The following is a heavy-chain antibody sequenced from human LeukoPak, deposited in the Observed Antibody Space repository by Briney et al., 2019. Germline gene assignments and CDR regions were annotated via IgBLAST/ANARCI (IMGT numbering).Heavy chain of an antibody. CDR1: GGTFSSYA. J-gene: IGHJ3*02. D-gene: IGHD6-13*01. CDR3: ASLVSSAAGAFDI. CDR2: IIPIFGTA. V-gene: IGHV1-69*01. Sequence: ASVKVPCKASGGTFSSYAISWVRQAPGQGLEWMGGIIPIFGTANYAQKFQGRVTITADESTSTAYMELSSLRSEDTAVYYCASLVSSAAGAFDIWGQGTMVTVSS.